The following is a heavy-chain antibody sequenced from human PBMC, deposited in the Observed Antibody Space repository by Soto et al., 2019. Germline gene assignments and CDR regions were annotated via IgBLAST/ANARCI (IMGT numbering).Heavy chain of an antibody. Sequence: EVQLLESGGGLVQPGGSLRLSCAASGFTFSSYAMSWVRQAPGKGLEWVSAISGSGGSTYYADSVKGRFTISRDNSKNTLYLHMNSLRAEDTAVYYCAKDDQWLGKLFDYWGQGTLVTVSS. D-gene: IGHD6-19*01. J-gene: IGHJ4*02. CDR3: AKDDQWLGKLFDY. V-gene: IGHV3-23*01. CDR2: ISGSGGST. CDR1: GFTFSSYA.